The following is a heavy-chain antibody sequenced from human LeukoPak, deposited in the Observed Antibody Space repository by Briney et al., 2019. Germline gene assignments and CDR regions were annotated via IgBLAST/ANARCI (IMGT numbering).Heavy chain of an antibody. CDR1: GGSFGNYY. Sequence: SETLSLTCTVYGGSFGNYYWSWIRQPPGKGLEWIAEINQGGNTNYNPSLKSRVTISLDTSKNQFSLKLSSVSAADTAVYYCAGYYYDTPYGMDVWGQGTTVTVSS. CDR2: INQGGNT. CDR3: AGYYYDTPYGMDV. V-gene: IGHV4-34*01. D-gene: IGHD3-22*01. J-gene: IGHJ6*02.